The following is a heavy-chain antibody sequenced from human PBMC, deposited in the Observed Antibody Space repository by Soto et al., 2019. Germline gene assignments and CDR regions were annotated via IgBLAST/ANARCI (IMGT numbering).Heavy chain of an antibody. Sequence: GGSLRLSCAASGFTSSNYWMHWVRQAPGKGLVWVSRIKSDGSSTSYADSVKGRFTISRDNAKNTLDLQMHGLRAEDMAVYYCARSVRSGSFPYYCYAMAVWGQGTTVTVSS. V-gene: IGHV3-74*01. D-gene: IGHD3-10*01. CDR3: ARSVRSGSFPYYCYAMAV. CDR1: GFTSSNYW. CDR2: IKSDGSST. J-gene: IGHJ6*02.